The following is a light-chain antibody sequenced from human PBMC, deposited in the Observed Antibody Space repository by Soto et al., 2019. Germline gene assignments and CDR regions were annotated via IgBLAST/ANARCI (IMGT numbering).Light chain of an antibody. J-gene: IGLJ3*02. CDR2: EVS. CDR1: SSDIGGHNY. CDR3: SSTAGNNNLV. V-gene: IGLV2-8*01. Sequence: QSVLTQSPSASGSPGQSVTISCTGTSSDIGGHNYVSWYQHHPGKAPQLIIYEVSQRPSGVPDRFSGSKSGNTASLTVSGLQAADEAVYYCSSTAGNNNLVFGGGTKLTVL.